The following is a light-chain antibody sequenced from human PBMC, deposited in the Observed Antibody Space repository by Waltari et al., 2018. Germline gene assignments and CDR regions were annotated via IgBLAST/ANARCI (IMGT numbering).Light chain of an antibody. V-gene: IGKV1-39*01. CDR1: QRIPNY. CDR2: ATS. Sequence: DIQMTQSPSSLAASVGDRVNITCRTSQRIPNYLNWYQHKAGNAPKLLIYATSTLESGVPFRFSRSVSGADFTLTISSLQPEDFASYYCQHTYGTLITFGQGTRLELK. J-gene: IGKJ5*01. CDR3: QHTYGTLIT.